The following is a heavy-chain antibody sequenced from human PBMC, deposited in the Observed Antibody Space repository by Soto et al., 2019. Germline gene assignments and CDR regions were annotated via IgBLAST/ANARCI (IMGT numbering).Heavy chain of an antibody. CDR3: ARGYYDQPFDY. V-gene: IGHV4-31*11. J-gene: IGHJ4*02. D-gene: IGHD3-3*01. CDR2: IYYSGST. CDR1: GGSISSGGYY. Sequence: SETLSLTCAVSGGSISSGGYYWSWIRQHPGKGLEWIGYIYYSGSTYYNPSLKSRVTISVDTSKNQFSLKLSSVTAADTAVYYCARGYYDQPFDYWGQGTLVTVS.